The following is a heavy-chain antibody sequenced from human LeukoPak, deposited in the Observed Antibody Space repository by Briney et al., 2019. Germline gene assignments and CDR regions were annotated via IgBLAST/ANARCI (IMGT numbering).Heavy chain of an antibody. V-gene: IGHV4-31*03. Sequence: PSQTLSLTCTVSGGSISSGGYYWSWIRQHPGKGLEWIGYIYYSGSTYCNPSLKSRVTISVDTSKNQFSLKLSSVTAADTAVYYCARLRLADLYRFDPWGQGTLVTVSS. CDR2: IYYSGST. J-gene: IGHJ5*02. CDR1: GGSISSGGYY. CDR3: ARLRLADLYRFDP. D-gene: IGHD2-21*01.